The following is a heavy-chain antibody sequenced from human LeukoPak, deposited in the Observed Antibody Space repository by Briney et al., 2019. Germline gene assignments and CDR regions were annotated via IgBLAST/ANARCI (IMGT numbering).Heavy chain of an antibody. Sequence: SETLSLTCAVYGGSFSGYYWTWIRQPPGKGLEWIGEINHSGSTNYNPSLKSRVTISVDTSKNQFSLNLISVTAADTAVYYCARGPMIRGVIISSMYYFDYWGQGTLVTVSS. V-gene: IGHV4-34*01. J-gene: IGHJ4*02. CDR1: GGSFSGYY. CDR3: ARGPMIRGVIISSMYYFDY. CDR2: INHSGST. D-gene: IGHD3-10*01.